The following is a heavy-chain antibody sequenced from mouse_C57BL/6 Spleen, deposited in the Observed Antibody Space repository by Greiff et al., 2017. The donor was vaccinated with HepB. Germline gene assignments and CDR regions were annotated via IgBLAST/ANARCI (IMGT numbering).Heavy chain of an antibody. CDR1: GYAFSSSW. Sequence: QVQLQQSGPELVKPGASVKISCKASGYAFSSSWMNWVKQRPGKGLEWIGRIYPGDGDTNYNGKFKGKATLTADKSSSTAYMQLSSLTSEDSAVYFCAPSTMVTAVDYYAMDYWGQGTSVTVSS. CDR3: APSTMVTAVDYYAMDY. V-gene: IGHV1-82*01. D-gene: IGHD2-2*01. CDR2: IYPGDGDT. J-gene: IGHJ4*01.